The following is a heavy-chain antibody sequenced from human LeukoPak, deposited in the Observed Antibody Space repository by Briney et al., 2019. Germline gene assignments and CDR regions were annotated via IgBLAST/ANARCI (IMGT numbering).Heavy chain of an antibody. V-gene: IGHV3-23*01. D-gene: IGHD2-15*01. CDR3: AREVDRSFGY. Sequence: GGSLRLSCVVSGFTFSSCAMAWVRQAPGKGLEWVSAISGGGGGTTYYAESVKGRFTISRDNAKNSLSLQMNSLRVEDTAVYYCAREVDRSFGYWGQGNLVTVSS. CDR2: ISGGGGGTT. J-gene: IGHJ4*02. CDR1: GFTFSSCA.